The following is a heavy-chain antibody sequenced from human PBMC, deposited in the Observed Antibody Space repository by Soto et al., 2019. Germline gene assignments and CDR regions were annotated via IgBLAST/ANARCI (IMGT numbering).Heavy chain of an antibody. V-gene: IGHV3-33*01. CDR1: GFTFSSYG. Sequence: PGGSLRLSCAASGFTFSSYGMHWVRQAPGKGLEWVAVIWYDGSNKYYADSVKGRFTISRDNSKNTLYLQMNSLRAEDTAVYYCARDIAVAGRVFGWYYGMDVWGQGTTVTVSS. D-gene: IGHD6-19*01. CDR2: IWYDGSNK. J-gene: IGHJ6*02. CDR3: ARDIAVAGRVFGWYYGMDV.